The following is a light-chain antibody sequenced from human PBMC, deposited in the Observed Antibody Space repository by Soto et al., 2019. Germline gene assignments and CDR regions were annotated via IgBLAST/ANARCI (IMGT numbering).Light chain of an antibody. Sequence: EIVLTQSPGTLSSSPGERATLSCRASQSVSSSSLAWYQQKPGQAPRLLIYAASTRATGIPDRFSGSGSGTDFTLTITRLEPEDLAVYYCQQYGTSPSTFGQGTKLEIK. V-gene: IGKV3-20*01. CDR2: AAS. CDR1: QSVSSSS. J-gene: IGKJ2*01. CDR3: QQYGTSPST.